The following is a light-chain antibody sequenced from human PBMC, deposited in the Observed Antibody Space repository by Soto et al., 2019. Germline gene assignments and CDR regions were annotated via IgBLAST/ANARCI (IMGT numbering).Light chain of an antibody. CDR3: QSYDRSLSGVYV. J-gene: IGLJ1*01. CDR1: TSNIGAGYD. CDR2: GNS. Sequence: QSVLTQPPSLSGAPGQRVIISCTGSTSNIGAGYDVHWYQQLPTTAPKLLIYGNSNRPSGVPDRFSGSKSGTSASLAITGLQAEDEADYYCQSYDRSLSGVYVFGTGTKVTVL. V-gene: IGLV1-40*01.